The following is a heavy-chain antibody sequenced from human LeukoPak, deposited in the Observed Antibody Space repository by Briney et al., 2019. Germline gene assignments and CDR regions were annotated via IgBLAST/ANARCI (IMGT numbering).Heavy chain of an antibody. Sequence: PGGSLRLSCAASGFTFSSYAMHWVRQAPGKGLEWVAVISYDGSNKYYADSVKGRFTISRDNSKNTLYLQMNSLRAEDTAVYYCARDWRIAARPRDYWGQGTLVTVSS. CDR1: GFTFSSYA. V-gene: IGHV3-30-3*01. D-gene: IGHD6-6*01. CDR2: ISYDGSNK. CDR3: ARDWRIAARPRDY. J-gene: IGHJ4*02.